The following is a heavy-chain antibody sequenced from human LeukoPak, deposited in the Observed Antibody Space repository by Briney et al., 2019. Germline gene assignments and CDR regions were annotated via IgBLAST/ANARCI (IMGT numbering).Heavy chain of an antibody. CDR3: RASEGAFDY. CDR2: IKQDGSEK. J-gene: IGHJ4*02. V-gene: IGHV3-7*01. CDR1: GFSFSTYA. Sequence: GGSPRLSCAASGFSFSTYAMSWVRQIPGKGLEWVANIKQDGSEKYYVDSVKGRFTISRDNAKNSLYLQMNSLRAEDTAVYYCRASEGAFDYWGRGTLVTVSS.